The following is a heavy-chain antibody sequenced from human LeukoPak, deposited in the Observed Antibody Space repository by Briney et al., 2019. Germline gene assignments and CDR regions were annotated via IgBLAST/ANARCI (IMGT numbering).Heavy chain of an antibody. CDR1: GGSISSYY. CDR2: IYYSGST. Sequence: KPSETLSLTCTVSGGSISSYYWSWIRQPPGKGLEWIGYIYYSGSTNYNPSLKSRVTISVDTSKNRFSLKLSSVTAADTAVYYCAREGHDYYYYYMDVWGKGTTVTVSS. V-gene: IGHV4-59*01. D-gene: IGHD3-16*01. CDR3: AREGHDYYYYYMDV. J-gene: IGHJ6*03.